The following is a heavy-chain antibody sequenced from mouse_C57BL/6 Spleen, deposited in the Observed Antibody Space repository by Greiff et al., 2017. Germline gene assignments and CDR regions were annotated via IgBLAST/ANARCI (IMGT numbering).Heavy chain of an antibody. CDR1: GYTFTSYW. V-gene: IGHV1-52*01. CDR2: IDPSDSET. J-gene: IGHJ4*01. D-gene: IGHD1-1*01. Sequence: QVQLKQPGAELVRPGSSVKLSCKASGYTFTSYWMHWVKQRPIQGLEWIGNIDPSDSETHYNQKFKDKATLTVDKSSSTAYMQLSSLTSEDSAVYYCARAYGSSYVNYYAMDYWGQGTSVTVSS. CDR3: ARAYGSSYVNYYAMDY.